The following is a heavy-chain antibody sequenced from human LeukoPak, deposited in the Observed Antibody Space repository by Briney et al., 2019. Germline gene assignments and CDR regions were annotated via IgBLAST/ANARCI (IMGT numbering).Heavy chain of an antibody. CDR3: ASEGWGYCSSTRCYLDY. CDR1: GGFFSGYY. CDR2: INHSGST. D-gene: IGHD2-2*01. V-gene: IGHV4-34*01. Sequence: SETLSLTCAVYGGFFSGYYWSWIRQPPGKGLEWIGEINHSGSTNFNPSLKSRVTISVETSKNQLSLKLRSVTAADTAVYYCASEGWGYCSSTRCYLDYWGQGTLVTVSS. J-gene: IGHJ4*02.